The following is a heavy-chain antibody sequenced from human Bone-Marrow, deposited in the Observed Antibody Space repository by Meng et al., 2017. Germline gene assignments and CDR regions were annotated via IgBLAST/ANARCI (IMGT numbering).Heavy chain of an antibody. CDR2: IIPILGIA. Sequence: SVKVSCKASGGTFSSHTISWVRQAPGQGLEWMGRIIPILGIANYAQKFQGRVTITADKSTSTAYMELSSLRSEDTAVYYCATDLLYGPVDIVATRPNWGQGTLVTVSS. CDR3: ATDLLYGPVDIVATRPN. D-gene: IGHD5-12*01. J-gene: IGHJ4*02. CDR1: GGTFSSHT. V-gene: IGHV1-69*04.